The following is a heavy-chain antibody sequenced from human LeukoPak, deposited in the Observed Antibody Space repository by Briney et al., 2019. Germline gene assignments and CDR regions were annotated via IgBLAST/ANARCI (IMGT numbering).Heavy chain of an antibody. V-gene: IGHV3-30*03. CDR1: GFAFSTFG. Sequence: GRSLRLSCAASGFAFSTFGMHWVRQAPGKGLEWVAVISSDGSNKYYADSVKGRFTISRDNSKNTLYLQMNSLRAEDTAVYYCARDGSGYSYWGQGTLVTVSS. J-gene: IGHJ4*02. CDR3: ARDGSGYSY. D-gene: IGHD3-22*01. CDR2: ISSDGSNK.